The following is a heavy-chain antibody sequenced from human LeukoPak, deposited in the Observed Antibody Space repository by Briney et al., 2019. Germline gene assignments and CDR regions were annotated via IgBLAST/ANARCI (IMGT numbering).Heavy chain of an antibody. J-gene: IGHJ4*02. CDR1: GGTFSSYA. V-gene: IGHV1-69*13. CDR3: ARDSKGTSCYDY. D-gene: IGHD2-2*01. Sequence: GASVKVSCKASGGTFSSYAISWVRQAPGQGLEWMGGIIPIFGTANYAQRFQGRVTITADESTSTAYMELSSLRSEDTAVYYCARDSKGTSCYDYWGQGTLVTVSS. CDR2: IIPIFGTA.